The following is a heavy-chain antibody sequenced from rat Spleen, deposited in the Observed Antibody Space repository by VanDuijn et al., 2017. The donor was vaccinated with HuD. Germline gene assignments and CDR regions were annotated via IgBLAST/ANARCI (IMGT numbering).Heavy chain of an antibody. V-gene: IGHV5-31*01. CDR1: GFPFNNYW. CDR3: ARENYYSADY. J-gene: IGHJ2*01. Sequence: EVQLVESGGGLVQPGRSLRLSCVASGFPFNNYWMTWIRQAPRKGLEWIASITNTGGNIYYPDSVKGRFTISRDNAHNTLYLQLNSLRSEDTATYYCARENYYSADYWGQGVMVTVSS. CDR2: ITNTGGNI. D-gene: IGHD1-1*01.